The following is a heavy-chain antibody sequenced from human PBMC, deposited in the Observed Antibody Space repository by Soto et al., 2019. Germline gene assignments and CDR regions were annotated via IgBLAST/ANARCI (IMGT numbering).Heavy chain of an antibody. V-gene: IGHV1-69*01. Sequence: QVQLVQSGAEVKKPGSSVKVSCKASGGTFSSYAISWVRQAPGQGLEWMGGIIPIFGTANYAQKFPGRVTITADETTSTADMELSSLRYEDTAVYSCTRLGKYYDFSSGYTDYYYYYGMDVWGQGTTVTVSS. J-gene: IGHJ6*02. CDR3: TRLGKYYDFSSGYTDYYYYYGMDV. CDR1: GGTFSSYA. D-gene: IGHD3-3*01. CDR2: IIPIFGTA.